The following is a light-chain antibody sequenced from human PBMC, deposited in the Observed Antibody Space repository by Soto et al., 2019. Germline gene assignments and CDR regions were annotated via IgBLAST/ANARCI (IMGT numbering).Light chain of an antibody. J-gene: IGLJ2*01. CDR3: QAWDSSTVV. CDR2: QDS. CDR1: RLGDKY. V-gene: IGLV3-1*01. Sequence: SYELTQPPSVSVSPGQTAIITCSGDRLGDKYACWYQQKPGHSPVVVIYQDSRRPSGIPERFSGSKSGNTATLTISGTQAMDEADYYCQAWDSSTVVFGGGTKVTV.